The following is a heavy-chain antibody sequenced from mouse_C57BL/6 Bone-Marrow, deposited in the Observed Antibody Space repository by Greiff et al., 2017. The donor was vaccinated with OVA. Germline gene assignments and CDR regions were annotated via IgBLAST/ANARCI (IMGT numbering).Heavy chain of an antibody. Sequence: QVQLQQPGAELVKPGVSVKLSCKASGYTFTSYWMHWVKQRPGQGLEWIGMIHPNSGSTNYNEKFKSKATLTVDKSSSTAYMQLSSLTSEDSAVYYCARPDYYGSSYWYFDVWGTGTTVTVSS. CDR1: GYTFTSYW. J-gene: IGHJ1*03. CDR3: ARPDYYGSSYWYFDV. D-gene: IGHD1-1*01. V-gene: IGHV1-64*01. CDR2: IHPNSGST.